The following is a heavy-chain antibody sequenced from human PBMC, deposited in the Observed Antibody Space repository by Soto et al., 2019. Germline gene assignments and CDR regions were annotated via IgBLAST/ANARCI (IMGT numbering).Heavy chain of an antibody. V-gene: IGHV3-30-3*01. CDR1: GFTFSSYA. Sequence: QVQLVESGGGVVQPGRSLRLSCAASGFTFSSYAMHWVRQAPGKGREWVAVISYDGSNKYYAGSVKGRFTISRDNSKNTLYLQMNSLRAEDTAVYYCAREEPSGEGAYDYWGQGTLVTVSS. J-gene: IGHJ4*02. D-gene: IGHD1-26*01. CDR3: AREEPSGEGAYDY. CDR2: ISYDGSNK.